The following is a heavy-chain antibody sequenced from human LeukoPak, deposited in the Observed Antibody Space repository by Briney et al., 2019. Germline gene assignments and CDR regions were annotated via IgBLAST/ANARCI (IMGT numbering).Heavy chain of an antibody. CDR2: ITDNGNT. V-gene: IGHV1-18*01. CDR1: GYTFTTFG. J-gene: IGHJ4*02. Sequence: ASVKVSCKASGYTFTTFGITWARQAPGQGLEWMGWITDNGNTNYAQKLQGRVTMTTDTSTSTAYMELRSLRSDDTAVYYCARDDGYSGYWGQGTLVTVSS. CDR3: ARDDGYSGY. D-gene: IGHD2-2*03.